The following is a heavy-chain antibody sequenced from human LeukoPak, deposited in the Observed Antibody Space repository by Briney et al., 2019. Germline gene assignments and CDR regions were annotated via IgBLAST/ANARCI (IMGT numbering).Heavy chain of an antibody. CDR1: GYTFTGYY. Sequence: GASVKVSCKASGYTFTGYYMHWVRQAPGQGLEWMGWINPNSGGTNYAQKFQGRVTMTRDTSISTAYMELSSLRSEDTAVYYCATGVVVTARNWFDPWGQGTLVTVSS. D-gene: IGHD2-21*02. V-gene: IGHV1-2*02. CDR3: ATGVVVTARNWFDP. J-gene: IGHJ5*02. CDR2: INPNSGGT.